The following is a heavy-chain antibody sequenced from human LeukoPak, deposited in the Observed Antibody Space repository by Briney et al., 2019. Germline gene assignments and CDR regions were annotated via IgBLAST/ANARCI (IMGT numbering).Heavy chain of an antibody. V-gene: IGHV3-33*08. CDR2: IWYDGSNK. CDR1: GFTFSSYA. Sequence: PGGSLRLSCAASGFTFSSYAMSWVRQAPGKGLEWVAVIWYDGSNKYYADSVKGRFTISRDNSKNTLYLQMNSLRAEDTAVYYCARDEYSYGSYDYWGQGTLVTVSS. D-gene: IGHD5-18*01. J-gene: IGHJ4*02. CDR3: ARDEYSYGSYDY.